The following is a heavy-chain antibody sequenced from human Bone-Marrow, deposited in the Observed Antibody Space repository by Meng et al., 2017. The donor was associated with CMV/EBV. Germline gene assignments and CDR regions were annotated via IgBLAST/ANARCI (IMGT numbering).Heavy chain of an antibody. D-gene: IGHD3-3*01. CDR1: GGSISSSSYY. Sequence: GSLRLSCTVSGGSISSSSYYWGWIRQPPGKGLEWIGSIYYSGSTYYNPSLKSRVTISVDTSKNQFSLKLSSVTAADTAVYYCARSKGSLEWLSRYYYYGMDVWGQGTTVTVSS. J-gene: IGHJ6*02. CDR2: IYYSGST. CDR3: ARSKGSLEWLSRYYYYGMDV. V-gene: IGHV4-39*01.